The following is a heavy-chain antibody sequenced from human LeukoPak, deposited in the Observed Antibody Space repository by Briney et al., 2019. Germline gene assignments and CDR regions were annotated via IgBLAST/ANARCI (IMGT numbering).Heavy chain of an antibody. CDR2: ISGSGGST. CDR3: AKEYGIVGATSRYNY. Sequence: GGSLRLSCAASGFTFSSYAMSWVRQAPGKGLEWVSAISGSGGSTYYADSVKGRFTISRDNSKNTLYLQMNSLRAEDTAVYYCAKEYGIVGATSRYNYWRQGTRATVSS. V-gene: IGHV3-23*01. D-gene: IGHD1-26*01. CDR1: GFTFSSYA. J-gene: IGHJ4*02.